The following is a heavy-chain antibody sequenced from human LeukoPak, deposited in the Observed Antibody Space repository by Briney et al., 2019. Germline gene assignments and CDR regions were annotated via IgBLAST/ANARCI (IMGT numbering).Heavy chain of an antibody. CDR1: GFTFSTYW. Sequence: LRLSCAASGFTFSTYWVGWIRQPPGKGLEGIGYIYYSGSTNYNPSLKSRVTISVDTSKNQFSLKLSSVTAADTAVYYCARDYYYYMDVWGKGTTVTVSS. V-gene: IGHV4-59*01. J-gene: IGHJ6*03. CDR3: ARDYYYYMDV. CDR2: IYYSGST.